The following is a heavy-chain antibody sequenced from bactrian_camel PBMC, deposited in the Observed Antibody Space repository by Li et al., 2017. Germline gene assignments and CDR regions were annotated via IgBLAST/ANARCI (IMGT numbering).Heavy chain of an antibody. CDR3: AAGFPGGSCAKFNY. CDR2: ISSDGSL. Sequence: QVQLVESGGGSVQAGGSLRLSCTASGFTFDDSDMGWYRQAPGNECELVSTISSDGSLYYADSVKGRFTISKDNAKNTLVLQLNSLKPEDTAMYYCAAGFPGGSCAKFNYWGQGTQVTVS. V-gene: IGHV3S55*01. J-gene: IGHJ4*01. CDR1: GFTFDDSD. D-gene: IGHD6*01.